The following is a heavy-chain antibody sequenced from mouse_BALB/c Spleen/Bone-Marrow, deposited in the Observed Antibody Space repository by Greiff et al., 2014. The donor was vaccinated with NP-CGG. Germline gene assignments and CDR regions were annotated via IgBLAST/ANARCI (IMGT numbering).Heavy chain of an antibody. J-gene: IGHJ3*01. Sequence: EVQLQQSGAELVKPGASVKLSCTASGFNIKDTHMHWVRQGPEQGLEWIGRIDPANGNTKYDPNFQGKASITADTSSNAVYLQMSSLTSEDTDVYYFAIDYGGIAWFGCWGHGTLVTVSA. D-gene: IGHD1-1*01. CDR1: GFNIKDTH. CDR2: IDPANGNT. V-gene: IGHV14-3*02. CDR3: AIDYGGIAWFGC.